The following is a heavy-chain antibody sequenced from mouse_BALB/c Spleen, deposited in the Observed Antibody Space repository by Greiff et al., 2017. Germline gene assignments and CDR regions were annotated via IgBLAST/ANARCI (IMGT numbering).Heavy chain of an antibody. CDR1: GFTFSNYW. CDR3: TSDGYYERYFDV. CDR2: IRLKSNNYAT. D-gene: IGHD2-3*01. Sequence: EVKLMESGGGLVQPGGSMKLSCVASGFTFSNYWMNWVRQSPEKGLEWVAEIRLKSNNYATHYAESVKGRFTISRDDSKSSVYLQMNNLRAEDTGIYYCTSDGYYERYFDVWGAGTTVTVSS. V-gene: IGHV6-6*02. J-gene: IGHJ1*01.